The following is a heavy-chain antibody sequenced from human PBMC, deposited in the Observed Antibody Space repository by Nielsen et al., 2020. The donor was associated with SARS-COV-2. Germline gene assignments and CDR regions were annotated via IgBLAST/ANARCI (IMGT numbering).Heavy chain of an antibody. CDR1: GGSISSSSYY. Sequence: SETLSLTCTVSGGSISSSSYYWGWIRQPPGKGLEWIGSIYYSGSTYYNPSLKSRVTISVDTSKNQFSLKLSSVTAADTAVYYCARVFADSNYYGSGRHDHWGQGTLVTVSS. D-gene: IGHD3-10*01. J-gene: IGHJ4*02. CDR2: IYYSGST. CDR3: ARVFADSNYYGSGRHDH. V-gene: IGHV4-39*01.